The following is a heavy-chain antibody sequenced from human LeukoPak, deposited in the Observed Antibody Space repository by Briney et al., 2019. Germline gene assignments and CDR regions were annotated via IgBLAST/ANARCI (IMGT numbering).Heavy chain of an antibody. CDR3: ARSSPPRDYYDSSGYYNY. CDR2: IYPGDPDT. J-gene: IGHJ4*02. V-gene: IGHV5-51*01. Sequence: YWSWIRQPPGKGLEWIGYIYPGDPDTRYSPSFQGQVTIPADKSISTAYLQWSSLKASDTAMYYCARSSPPRDYYDSSGYYNYWGQGTLVTVSS. CDR1: YW. D-gene: IGHD3-22*01.